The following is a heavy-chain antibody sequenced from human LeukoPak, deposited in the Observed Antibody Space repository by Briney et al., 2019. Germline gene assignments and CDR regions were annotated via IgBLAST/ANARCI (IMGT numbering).Heavy chain of an antibody. V-gene: IGHV4-59*11. Sequence: SETLSDTPTLSGMSITIHTRGGVRQPPGKGLEWIGNVYYSGTTNYNPSLKSRVTISVDTSKNQFSLKLSSVTAADTAVYYCARDGDSRNRLFWGQGTLVTVTS. CDR3: ARDGDSRNRLF. D-gene: IGHD3-22*01. J-gene: IGHJ4*01. CDR2: VYYSGTT. CDR1: GMSITIHT.